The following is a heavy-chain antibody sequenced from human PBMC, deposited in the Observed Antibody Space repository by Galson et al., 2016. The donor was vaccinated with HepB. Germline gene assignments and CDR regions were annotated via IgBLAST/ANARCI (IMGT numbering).Heavy chain of an antibody. Sequence: SLRLSCAASRFTFSNYDMNWVRRAPGKGLEWVSYISGSGLIIYYADSVKGRFTISRDNTNNSLFLQMNSLRADDTAVYYCARAECSDSCTYFDSWGLGALVTVSS. V-gene: IGHV3-48*03. CDR1: RFTFSNYD. D-gene: IGHD2-15*01. J-gene: IGHJ4*02. CDR3: ARAECSDSCTYFDS. CDR2: ISGSGLII.